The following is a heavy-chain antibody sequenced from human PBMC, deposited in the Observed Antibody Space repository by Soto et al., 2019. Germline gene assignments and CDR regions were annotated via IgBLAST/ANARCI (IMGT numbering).Heavy chain of an antibody. Sequence: VGSLRLACVASGFTFSSYSMNWVRQAQGKGLDWVSSISSSSSYIYYADSVKGRFTISRDNAKNSLYLQMNSLRAEDTAVYYCARDRSATVTTYYYYYGMDVWGQGTTVTAP. CDR1: GFTFSSYS. J-gene: IGHJ6*02. D-gene: IGHD4-4*01. CDR3: ARDRSATVTTYYYYYGMDV. CDR2: ISSSSSYI. V-gene: IGHV3-21*01.